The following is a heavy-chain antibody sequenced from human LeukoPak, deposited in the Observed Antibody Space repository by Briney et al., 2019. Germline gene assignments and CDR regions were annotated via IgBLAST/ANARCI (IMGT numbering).Heavy chain of an antibody. CDR1: GGSISSYY. Sequence: SETLSLTCTVSGGSISSYYWSWIRQPPGKGLEWIGYIYYSGSTNYNPSLKSRVTISVDTSKNQFSLKLSSLTAADTAVYYCASSKRWLPFDYWGQGTLVTVSS. V-gene: IGHV4-59*01. CDR2: IYYSGST. D-gene: IGHD5-24*01. CDR3: ASSKRWLPFDY. J-gene: IGHJ4*02.